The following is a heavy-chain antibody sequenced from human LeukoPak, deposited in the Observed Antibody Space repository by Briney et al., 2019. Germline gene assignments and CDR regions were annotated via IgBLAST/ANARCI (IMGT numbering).Heavy chain of an antibody. D-gene: IGHD2-15*01. V-gene: IGHV3-23*01. Sequence: GGSLRLSCAASGFIFRSYEMNWVRQAPGKGLEWVSAISDTGNTYHADSVKGRFTISRDSSKNTLFLQMNRLRPEDAAVYYCAKAPVTTCRGAFCYPFDYWGLGTLVTVSS. J-gene: IGHJ4*02. CDR3: AKAPVTTCRGAFCYPFDY. CDR2: ISDTGNT. CDR1: GFIFRSYE.